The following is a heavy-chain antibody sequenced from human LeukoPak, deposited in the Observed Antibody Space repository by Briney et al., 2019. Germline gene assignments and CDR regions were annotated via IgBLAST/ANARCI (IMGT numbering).Heavy chain of an antibody. J-gene: IGHJ3*02. CDR1: GGSISSYY. CDR3: ARGVGYYYEPWGAFDI. CDR2: TYYSGST. D-gene: IGHD3-22*01. Sequence: SETLSLTCTVSGGSISSYYWSWIRQPPGKGLEWIGYTYYSGSTNYNPSLKSRVTISVDTSKNQFSLKLSSVTAADTAVYYCARGVGYYYEPWGAFDIWGQGTMVTVSS. V-gene: IGHV4-59*01.